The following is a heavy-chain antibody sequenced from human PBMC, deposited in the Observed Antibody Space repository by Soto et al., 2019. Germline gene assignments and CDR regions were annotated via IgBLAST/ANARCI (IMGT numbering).Heavy chain of an antibody. V-gene: IGHV4-39*07. Sequence: PSETLSLTCTVSGCSVSSSSYSWGWIRQSPRKGLEWIGTIYSSENTYYNPSLLSRVTISVDTSKNEFSLRLSSVTAADTAVYYCARDRSYDTSGYPPASDYWGQGTLVTVSS. CDR3: ARDRSYDTSGYPPASDY. CDR2: IYSSENT. J-gene: IGHJ4*02. D-gene: IGHD3-22*01. CDR1: GCSVSSSSYS.